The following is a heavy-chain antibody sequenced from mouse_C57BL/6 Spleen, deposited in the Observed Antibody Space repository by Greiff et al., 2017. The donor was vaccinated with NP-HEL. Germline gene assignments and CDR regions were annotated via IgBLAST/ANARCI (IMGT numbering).Heavy chain of an antibody. CDR1: GFTFSHYG. CDR2: ISSGGGYT. V-gene: IGHV5-6*01. D-gene: IGHD2-3*01. CDR3: ARHDGFLWYFDV. J-gene: IGHJ1*03. Sequence: EVQRVESGGDLVKPGGSLKLSCAASGFTFSHYGMSWVRQTPGKRLEWVATISSGGGYTYYPDSVKGRFAISRDNAKNTLYLQMSSLKSEDTAMYYCARHDGFLWYFDVWGTGTTVTVSS.